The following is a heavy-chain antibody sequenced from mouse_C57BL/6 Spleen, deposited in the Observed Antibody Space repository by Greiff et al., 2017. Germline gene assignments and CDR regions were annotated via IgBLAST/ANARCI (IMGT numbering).Heavy chain of an antibody. Sequence: VQLKQSGGDLVKPGGSLKLSCAASGFTFSSYGMSWVRQTPDKRLEWVATISSGGSYTYYPDSVKGRFTISRDNAKNTLYLQMSSLKSEDTAMYYCARRDSDGGFAYWGQGTLVTVSA. CDR2: ISSGGSYT. V-gene: IGHV5-6*01. D-gene: IGHD3-3*01. J-gene: IGHJ3*01. CDR1: GFTFSSYG. CDR3: ARRDSDGGFAY.